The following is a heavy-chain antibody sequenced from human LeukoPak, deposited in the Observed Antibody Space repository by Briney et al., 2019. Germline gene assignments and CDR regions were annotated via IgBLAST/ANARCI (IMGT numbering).Heavy chain of an antibody. Sequence: PSETLSLTCTVSGGSFNDYYWGWIRQPPGKGLEWIGSIYYSGTTFYNPSLKNRVTISMDTSKSQFSLKLSSVTAADTAVYSCTRDRGHGSQDYGGQGTLVTVS. D-gene: IGHD1-26*01. CDR3: TRDRGHGSQDY. J-gene: IGHJ4*02. V-gene: IGHV4-39*07. CDR1: GGSFNDYY. CDR2: IYYSGTT.